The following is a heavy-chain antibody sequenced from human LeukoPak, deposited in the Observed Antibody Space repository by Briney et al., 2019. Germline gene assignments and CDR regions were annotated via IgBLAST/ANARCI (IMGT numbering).Heavy chain of an antibody. V-gene: IGHV4-39*07. J-gene: IGHJ6*03. D-gene: IGHD5-18*01. CDR2: IYYSGST. CDR1: GGSISSSSYY. CDR3: ARVLVDSYGFYYYYMDV. Sequence: SETLSLTCTVSGGSISSSSYYWGWIRQPPGKGLEWIGSIYYSGSTYYNPSLKSRVTISVDTSKNQFSLKLSSVTAEDTAVYYCARVLVDSYGFYYYYMDVWGKGTTVTISS.